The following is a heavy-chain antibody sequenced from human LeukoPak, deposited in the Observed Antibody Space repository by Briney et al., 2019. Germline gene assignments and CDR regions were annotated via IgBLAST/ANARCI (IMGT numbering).Heavy chain of an antibody. CDR1: GFTFSDYY. Sequence: PGRSLRLSCAASGFTFSDYYMSWIRQAPGKGLEWVSYISSSSSYTNYADSVKGRFTISRDNAKNSLYLQMNSLRAEDTAVYYCARGGLRGVINYYYGMDVWGQGTTVTVSS. CDR2: ISSSSSYT. V-gene: IGHV3-11*05. D-gene: IGHD3-10*01. J-gene: IGHJ6*02. CDR3: ARGGLRGVINYYYGMDV.